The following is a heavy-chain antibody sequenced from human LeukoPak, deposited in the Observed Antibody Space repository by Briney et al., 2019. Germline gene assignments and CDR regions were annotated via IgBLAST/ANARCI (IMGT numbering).Heavy chain of an antibody. V-gene: IGHV3-23*01. Sequence: GASLRLSCAASGFTFSSYAMTWVRQAPGKGLEWVSIISDSAATTFYVDSVKGRFTTSRDNSKNTLYLQVNSLRAEDTAVYYCAKGGRAVSTTYYFDYWGQGTLVTVSS. D-gene: IGHD4-11*01. CDR3: AKGGRAVSTTYYFDY. CDR2: ISDSAATT. CDR1: GFTFSSYA. J-gene: IGHJ4*02.